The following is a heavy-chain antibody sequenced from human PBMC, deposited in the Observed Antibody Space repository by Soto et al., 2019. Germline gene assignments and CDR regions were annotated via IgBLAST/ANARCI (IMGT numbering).Heavy chain of an antibody. V-gene: IGHV3-33*01. Sequence: QVQLVESGGGVVQPGRSLRLSCAASGFPFSKYGMHWVRQAPGKGLEWVAIIWYDGSKKYYGDSVKGRFTISRDNSKATLFLQMNSLRAADTAMYYCARLGGSGGDSIEHWGQGTLVTVSS. J-gene: IGHJ4*02. D-gene: IGHD3-10*01. CDR2: IWYDGSKK. CDR1: GFPFSKYG. CDR3: ARLGGSGGDSIEH.